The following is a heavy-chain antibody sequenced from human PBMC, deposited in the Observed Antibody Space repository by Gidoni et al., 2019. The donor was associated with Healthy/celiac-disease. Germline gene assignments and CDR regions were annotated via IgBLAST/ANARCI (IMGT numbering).Heavy chain of an antibody. V-gene: IGHV1-24*01. CDR3: ATCYYDIFTGYYSPPRVWFDP. J-gene: IGHJ5*02. D-gene: IGHD3-9*01. CDR2: FDPEDGET. Sequence: RMAPGKGLEWMGGFDPEDGETIYAQKFKVRVTMNEDKSTDTAYMEMSSLISEATAVYYCATCYYDIFTGYYSPPRVWFDPWGQGTLVTVSS.